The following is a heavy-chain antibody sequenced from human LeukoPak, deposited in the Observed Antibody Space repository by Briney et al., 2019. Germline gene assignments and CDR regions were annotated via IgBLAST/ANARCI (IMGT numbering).Heavy chain of an antibody. CDR1: GFTFSSYW. Sequence: GGSLRLSCAASGFTFSSYWMSWVRQAPGKGLEWVANIKQDGSEKYYVDSVKGRFTISRDNAKDSLYLQMNSLRAEDTAVYYCAREGSNHYFDYWGQGTLVTVSS. V-gene: IGHV3-7*01. D-gene: IGHD4-11*01. CDR2: IKQDGSEK. CDR3: AREGSNHYFDY. J-gene: IGHJ4*02.